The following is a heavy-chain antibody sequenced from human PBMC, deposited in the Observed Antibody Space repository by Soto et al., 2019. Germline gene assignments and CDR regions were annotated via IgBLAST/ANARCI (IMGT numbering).Heavy chain of an antibody. V-gene: IGHV4-59*01. D-gene: IGHD6-6*01. CDR1: GGSISSYY. J-gene: IGHJ6*02. CDR3: ARGRLVEYSSSSGGVYYYYYGMDV. CDR2: IYYSGST. Sequence: ETLSLTCTVSGGSISSYYWSWIRQPPGKGLEWIGYIYYSGSTNYNPSLKSRVTISVDTSKNQFSLKLSSVTAADTAVYYCARGRLVEYSSSSGGVYYYYYGMDVWGQRTTVT.